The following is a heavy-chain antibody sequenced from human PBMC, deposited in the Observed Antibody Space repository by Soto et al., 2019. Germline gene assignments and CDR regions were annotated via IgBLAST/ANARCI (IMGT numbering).Heavy chain of an antibody. Sequence: QVQLQESGPGLVKPSQTLSLTCTVSGGSISSGGYYWSWIRQPPGKGLEWIGYIYDSGRTYYIPSLKSRVTISVDTSKNQFSLKLSSVTAADNAVYYCARAAHYSSAFRWFDPWGQGTLVTVSS. D-gene: IGHD6-25*01. CDR2: IYDSGRT. V-gene: IGHV4-31*03. CDR1: GGSISSGGYY. CDR3: ARAAHYSSAFRWFDP. J-gene: IGHJ5*02.